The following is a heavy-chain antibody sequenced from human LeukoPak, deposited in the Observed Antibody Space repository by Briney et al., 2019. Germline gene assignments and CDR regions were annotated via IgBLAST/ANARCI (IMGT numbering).Heavy chain of an antibody. CDR1: GYTLTELS. J-gene: IGHJ4*02. CDR2: FDPEDGET. V-gene: IGHV1-24*01. D-gene: IGHD6-19*01. Sequence: ASVKVSCKVSGYTLTELSMHWVRQAPGKGLEWMGGFDPEDGETIYAQKFQGRVTMTEDTSTDTAYMELSSLRSEDTAVYYCATRVGIAVARTFDYWGQGTLVTVSS. CDR3: ATRVGIAVARTFDY.